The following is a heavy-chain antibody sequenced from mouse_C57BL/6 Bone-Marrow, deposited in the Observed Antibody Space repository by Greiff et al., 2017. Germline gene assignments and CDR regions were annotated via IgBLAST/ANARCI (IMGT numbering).Heavy chain of an antibody. Sequence: QVQLQQPGAELVRPGTSVKLSCKASGYTFTSYWMHWVKQRPGQGLEWIGVIDPSDSYTNYNQKFKGKATLTVDTSSSTAYMQLSSLTSEDSAVYYCARGGYGYSWFAYWGQGTLVTVSA. D-gene: IGHD2-2*01. V-gene: IGHV1-59*01. CDR3: ARGGYGYSWFAY. CDR1: GYTFTSYW. J-gene: IGHJ3*01. CDR2: IDPSDSYT.